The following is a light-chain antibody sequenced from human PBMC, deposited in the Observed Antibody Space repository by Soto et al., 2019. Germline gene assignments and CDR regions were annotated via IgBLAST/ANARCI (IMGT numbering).Light chain of an antibody. J-gene: IGKJ5*01. CDR2: YIS. Sequence: SQSPATLSLSPGETASLSCRASQSAGNFLAWYQQKPGQAPRLLIYYISTRATGIPARFSGSGSGTDFSLTISRLEPEDFAVYYCQQRSNWPHFGQGTRLEI. CDR1: QSAGNF. CDR3: QQRSNWPH. V-gene: IGKV3-11*01.